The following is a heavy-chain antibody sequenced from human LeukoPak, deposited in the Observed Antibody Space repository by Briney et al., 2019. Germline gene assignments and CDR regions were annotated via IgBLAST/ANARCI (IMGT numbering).Heavy chain of an antibody. CDR3: ARDLNPSSSGWYDTFDY. Sequence: PGGSLRLSCAASGFTFSNYALHWVRQSPGKGLEWVAVISKDGGHKFYADPVKGRFTISRDNSKNTLSVPMNSLSPDDTAVYYCARDLNPSSSGWYDTFDYWGQGTLVAVSS. J-gene: IGHJ4*02. V-gene: IGHV3-30*04. D-gene: IGHD6-19*01. CDR1: GFTFSNYA. CDR2: ISKDGGHK.